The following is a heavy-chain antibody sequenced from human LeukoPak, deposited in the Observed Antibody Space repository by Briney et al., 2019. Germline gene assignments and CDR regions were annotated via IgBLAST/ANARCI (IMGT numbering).Heavy chain of an antibody. V-gene: IGHV3-7*01. CDR2: INQDGTEK. J-gene: IGHJ4*02. Sequence: GGSLRLSCAASGFTFSNFWMSWVRQAPGKGLEWVANINQDGTEKYYVDSVEGRFTISRDNAKTSLYLQMNSLRAEDTAVYYCARGKFDFDYWGQGTLVTVSS. CDR3: ARGKFDFDY. D-gene: IGHD3-16*01. CDR1: GFTFSNFW.